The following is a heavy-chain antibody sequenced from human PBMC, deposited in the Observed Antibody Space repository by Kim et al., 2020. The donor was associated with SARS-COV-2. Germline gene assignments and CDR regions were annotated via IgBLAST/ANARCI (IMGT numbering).Heavy chain of an antibody. D-gene: IGHD3-22*01. CDR1: GFTFSSYG. CDR2: ISYDGSNK. V-gene: IGHV3-30*18. J-gene: IGHJ3*02. Sequence: GGSLRLSCAASGFTFSSYGMHWVRQAPGKGLEWVAVISYDGSNKYYADSVKGRFTISRDNSKNTLYLQMNSLRAEDTAVYYCAKALDDSSGSNAFDIWG. CDR3: AKALDDSSGSNAFDI.